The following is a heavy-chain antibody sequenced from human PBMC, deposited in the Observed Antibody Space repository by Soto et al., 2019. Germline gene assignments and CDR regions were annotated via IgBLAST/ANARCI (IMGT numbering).Heavy chain of an antibody. D-gene: IGHD3-22*01. J-gene: IGHJ4*02. Sequence: VQLVQSGAEVKKPGSSVKVSCKASGGTFSSYTISWVRQAPGQGLEWMGGITPIFGTANYAQKFQGRVTITADESTNTAYMELSSLRSEDTAIYYCARGGSGYTWFNEFWGQGTLVTVSS. CDR3: ARGGSGYTWFNEF. CDR2: ITPIFGTA. CDR1: GGTFSSYT. V-gene: IGHV1-69*01.